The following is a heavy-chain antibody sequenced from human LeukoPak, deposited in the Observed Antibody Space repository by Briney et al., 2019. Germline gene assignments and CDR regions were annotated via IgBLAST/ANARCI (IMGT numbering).Heavy chain of an antibody. V-gene: IGHV3-30-3*01. CDR2: ISYDGSNK. D-gene: IGHD5-12*01. J-gene: IGHJ4*02. CDR3: ARDVESGYVRRGQLDY. CDR1: GFTFSSYA. Sequence: AGSLRLSCAASGFTFSSYARRWVRQAPGKGLEWVAVISYDGSNKYYADSVKGRFTISRDNSKNTLYLQMNSLRAEDTAVYYCARDVESGYVRRGQLDYWGQGTLVTVSS.